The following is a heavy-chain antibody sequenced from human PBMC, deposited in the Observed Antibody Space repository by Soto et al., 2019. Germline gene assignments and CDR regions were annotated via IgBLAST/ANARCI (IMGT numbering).Heavy chain of an antibody. Sequence: ASEKVSWKASGGTFSSYAISWVRQAPGQGLEWMGGIIPIFGTANYAQKFQGRVTITADESTSTAYMELSSLRSEDTAVYYCAGGSSWYRAFDIWGQGAMVTVSS. CDR3: AGGSSWYRAFDI. V-gene: IGHV1-69*13. CDR2: IIPIFGTA. J-gene: IGHJ3*02. CDR1: GGTFSSYA. D-gene: IGHD6-13*01.